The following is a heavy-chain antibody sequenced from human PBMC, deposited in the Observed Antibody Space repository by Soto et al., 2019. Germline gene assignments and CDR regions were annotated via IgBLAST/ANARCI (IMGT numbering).Heavy chain of an antibody. D-gene: IGHD6-19*01. CDR3: ARGSVAGLYYYGSMDV. Sequence: EVQLVESGEGLVQPGGSLRLSCAASGFTFSSYAMHWVRQAPGKGLEYVSAISSNGGSTYYADSVKGRFTISRDNSKNTLYLQMGSLRAEDMAVYYCARGSVAGLYYYGSMDVWGQGTTVTVSS. CDR1: GFTFSSYA. CDR2: ISSNGGST. V-gene: IGHV3-64*02. J-gene: IGHJ6*02.